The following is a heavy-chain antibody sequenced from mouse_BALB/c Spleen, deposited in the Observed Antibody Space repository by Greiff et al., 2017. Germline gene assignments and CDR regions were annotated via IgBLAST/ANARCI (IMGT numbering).Heavy chain of an antibody. CDR2: INPSTGYT. J-gene: IGHJ3*01. CDR1: GYTFTSYW. V-gene: IGHV1-7*01. CDR3: ARLTATGFAY. D-gene: IGHD1-2*01. Sequence: VQLQQSGAELAKPGASVKMSCKASGYTFTSYWMHWVKQRPGKGLEWIGYINPSTGYTEYNQKFKDKATLTADKSSSTAYMQLSSLTSEDSAVYYCARLTATGFAYWGQGTLVTVSA.